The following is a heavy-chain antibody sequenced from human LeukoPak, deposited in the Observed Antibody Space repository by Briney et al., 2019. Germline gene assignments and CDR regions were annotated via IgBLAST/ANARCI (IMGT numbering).Heavy chain of an antibody. CDR1: GFTFSSYA. Sequence: GRSLRLSCVASGFTFSSYAMHWVRQAPGKGLEWVAVISYDGSNKYYADSVKGRFTISRDNSKNTLYLQMNSLRAEDTAVYYCAREGYYGSGSYGDAFDIWGQGTVVTVSS. D-gene: IGHD3-10*01. V-gene: IGHV3-30*04. CDR3: AREGYYGSGSYGDAFDI. CDR2: ISYDGSNK. J-gene: IGHJ3*02.